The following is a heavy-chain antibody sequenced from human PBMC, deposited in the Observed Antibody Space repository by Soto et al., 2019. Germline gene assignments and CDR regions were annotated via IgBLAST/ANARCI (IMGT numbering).Heavy chain of an antibody. CDR3: TTASNIVVVVAASVDYYYYYMDV. D-gene: IGHD2-15*01. J-gene: IGHJ6*03. CDR2: IKSKTDGGTT. CDR1: GFTFSNAW. Sequence: GGSLRLSCAASGFTFSNAWMSWVRQAPGKGLEWVGRIKSKTDGGTTDYAAPVKGRFTISRDDSKNTLYLQMNSLKTEDTVVYYCTTASNIVVVVAASVDYYYYYMDVWGKGTTVTVSS. V-gene: IGHV3-15*01.